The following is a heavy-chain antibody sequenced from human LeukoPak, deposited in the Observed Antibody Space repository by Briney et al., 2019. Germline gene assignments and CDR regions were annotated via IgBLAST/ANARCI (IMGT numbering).Heavy chain of an antibody. V-gene: IGHV4-4*02. CDR1: GGSISNSNW. D-gene: IGHD3-10*01. CDR3: AVLGESLDY. Sequence: SGTLSLTCAVSGGSISNSNWWSWVRQPPGKGLGWIGEIYHSGSTNYNPSLKSRVTMSVDKSKNQFSLKLTSVTAADTAVYYCAVLGESLDYWGQGTLVTVSS. CDR2: IYHSGST. J-gene: IGHJ4*02.